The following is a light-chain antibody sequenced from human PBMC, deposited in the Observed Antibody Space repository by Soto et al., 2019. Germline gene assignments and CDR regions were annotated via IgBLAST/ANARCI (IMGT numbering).Light chain of an antibody. CDR1: SSDVGGYNY. V-gene: IGLV2-8*01. Sequence: QSALTQPPSASGSPGQSVTISCTGTSSDVGGYNYVSWYQQHPGKAPKRMIYEVSKRPSGVPDRFSGSKSGNTASLTVSGFQAEDEADYYCSSYAGSNNFVVFGGGTQLTVL. CDR2: EVS. CDR3: SSYAGSNNFVV. J-gene: IGLJ2*01.